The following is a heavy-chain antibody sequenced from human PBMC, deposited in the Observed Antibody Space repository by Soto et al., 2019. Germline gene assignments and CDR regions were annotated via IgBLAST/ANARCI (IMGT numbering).Heavy chain of an antibody. J-gene: IGHJ4*02. Sequence: QVQLQQWGAGLLKPSETLSLTCAVYGGSFSGYYWSWIRQPPGKGLEWIGEINHSGSTNYNPSLKSRVTISVDTSKNQFSLKLSSVTAADTAVYYCARVCIAAAGTFDYWGQGTLVTVSS. D-gene: IGHD6-13*01. CDR2: INHSGST. CDR1: GGSFSGYY. V-gene: IGHV4-34*01. CDR3: ARVCIAAAGTFDY.